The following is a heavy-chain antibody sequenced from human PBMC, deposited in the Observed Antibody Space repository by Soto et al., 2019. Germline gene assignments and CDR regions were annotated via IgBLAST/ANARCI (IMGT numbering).Heavy chain of an antibody. Sequence: PSESLSLTCTVSGGSIIRDYWSWIRQTPGKGLEWFGHIFYTGITKYNSSLRSRVTISLDTSKTQFSLTLKSVTAADTAVYYCARRGFGLFYYGTSGSPDFYYYNMDVWGQGTTVT. CDR3: ARRGFGLFYYGTSGSPDFYYYNMDV. J-gene: IGHJ6*03. V-gene: IGHV4-59*08. CDR2: IFYTGIT. CDR1: GGSIIRDY. D-gene: IGHD3-22*01.